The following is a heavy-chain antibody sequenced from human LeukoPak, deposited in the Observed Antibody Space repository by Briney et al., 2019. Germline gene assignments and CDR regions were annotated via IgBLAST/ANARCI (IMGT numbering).Heavy chain of an antibody. Sequence: GGSLRLSCAASGFTFSSYAMSWVRQAPGKGLEWVSAISGSGGSTYYADSVKGRFTISRDNSKNTLYLRMNSLRAEDTAVYYCAKDHIIVLMVYAEYFDYWGQGTLVTVSS. CDR2: ISGSGGST. CDR3: AKDHIIVLMVYAEYFDY. D-gene: IGHD2-8*01. J-gene: IGHJ4*02. CDR1: GFTFSSYA. V-gene: IGHV3-23*01.